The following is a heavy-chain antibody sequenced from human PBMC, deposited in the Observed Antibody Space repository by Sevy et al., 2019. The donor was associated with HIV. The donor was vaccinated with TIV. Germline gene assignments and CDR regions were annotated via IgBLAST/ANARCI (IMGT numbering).Heavy chain of an antibody. CDR1: GFTFSRYW. V-gene: IGHV3-7*01. CDR2: IKQDGSEK. Sequence: GGSLRLSCAASGFTFSRYWMTWVRQAPGKGLEWVANIKQDGSEKYSVDSVKGRFTISRDNAKNSLYLQMNSLRAEDMAVYYCARDLPPSATTVPHFDYWGRGTLVTVSS. J-gene: IGHJ4*02. CDR3: ARDLPPSATTVPHFDY. D-gene: IGHD4-17*01.